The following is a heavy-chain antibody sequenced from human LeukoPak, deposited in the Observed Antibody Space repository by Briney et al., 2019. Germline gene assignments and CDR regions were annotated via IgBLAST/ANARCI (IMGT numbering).Heavy chain of an antibody. J-gene: IGHJ4*02. D-gene: IGHD5-18*01. V-gene: IGHV3-33*06. CDR1: GFTLSSYG. Sequence: GGSLRLSCAASGFTLSSYGMHWVRQAPGKGLEWVAVIWYDGSNKYYADSVKGRFTISRDNSKNTLYLQMNSLRAEDTAVYYCAKDAPPYGYRGLDYWGQGTLVTVSS. CDR3: AKDAPPYGYRGLDY. CDR2: IWYDGSNK.